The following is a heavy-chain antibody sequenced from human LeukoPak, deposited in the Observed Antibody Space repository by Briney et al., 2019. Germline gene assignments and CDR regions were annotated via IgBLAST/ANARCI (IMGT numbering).Heavy chain of an antibody. CDR3: ARARDGYNLNWFDP. CDR1: GGTFSSYT. CDR2: IIPILGIA. D-gene: IGHD5-24*01. V-gene: IGHV1-69*02. Sequence: ASVKVSCKASGGTFSSYTISWVRQAPGQGLEWMGRIIPILGIANYAQKFQGRVTITADKSTSTAYMELSGLRSEDTAVYYCARARDGYNLNWFDPWGQGTLVTVSS. J-gene: IGHJ5*02.